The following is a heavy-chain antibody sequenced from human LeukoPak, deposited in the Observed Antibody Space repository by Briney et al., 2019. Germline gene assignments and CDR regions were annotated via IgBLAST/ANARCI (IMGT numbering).Heavy chain of an antibody. J-gene: IGHJ4*02. CDR1: GFTFTNAW. Sequence: GGSLRLSCAASGFTFTNAWMSWVRQAAGKGLEWVGRIKSKTDGGTTDYAAPVKGRFTISRDDSKNTLYLEMNSLKTEDTAVYYCTTAPDNHYDSSGYRLDYWGQGTLVTVSS. CDR2: IKSKTDGGTT. D-gene: IGHD3-22*01. CDR3: TTAPDNHYDSSGYRLDY. V-gene: IGHV3-15*01.